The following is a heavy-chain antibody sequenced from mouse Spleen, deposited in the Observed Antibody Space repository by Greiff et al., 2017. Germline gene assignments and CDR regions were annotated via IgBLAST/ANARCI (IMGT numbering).Heavy chain of an antibody. Sequence: EVHLVESGAELVKPGASVKLSCTASGFNIKDYYMHWVKQRTEQGLEWIGRIDPEDGETKYAPKFQGKATITADTSSNTAYLQLSSLTSEDTAVYYCARREGYGYARFAYWGQGTLVTVSA. CDR1: GFNIKDYY. CDR3: ARREGYGYARFAY. CDR2: IDPEDGET. D-gene: IGHD2-2*01. J-gene: IGHJ3*01. V-gene: IGHV14-2*01.